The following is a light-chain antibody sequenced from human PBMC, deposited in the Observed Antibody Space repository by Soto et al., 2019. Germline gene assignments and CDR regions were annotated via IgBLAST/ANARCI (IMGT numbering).Light chain of an antibody. CDR2: RND. CDR3: AKWDDSLRVYV. Sequence: QSVLPQPPSASGTPGQRVTISCSTTNSRSGSNYVYWYQQLPGAAPKLLIYRNDQRPSGVPDRFSASKSGTSASLAISGLRSEDEAHYFCAKWDDSLRVYVFGSGTKLTVL. V-gene: IGLV1-47*01. J-gene: IGLJ1*01. CDR1: NSRSGSNY.